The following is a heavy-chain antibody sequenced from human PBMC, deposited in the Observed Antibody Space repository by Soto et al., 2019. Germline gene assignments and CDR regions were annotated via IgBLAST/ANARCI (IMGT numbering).Heavy chain of an antibody. D-gene: IGHD3-22*01. CDR2: ISFDGGSK. CDR3: ARSAPYYPLDY. Sequence: QVQLVESGGGVVQPGRSLRLSCAASGFTFSHYAMHWVRQAPGKGLEWLAVISFDGGSKYYADSVKGRFTISRDNSKNPLYLQRNSLRADDTAVYYCARSAPYYPLDYWGRGTLVTVSS. V-gene: IGHV3-30-3*01. CDR1: GFTFSHYA. J-gene: IGHJ4*02.